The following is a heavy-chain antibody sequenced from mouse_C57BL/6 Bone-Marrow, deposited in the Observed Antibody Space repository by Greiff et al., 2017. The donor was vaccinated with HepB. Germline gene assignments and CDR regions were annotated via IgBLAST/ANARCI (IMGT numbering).Heavy chain of an antibody. D-gene: IGHD3-3*01. Sequence: VKLQQPGAELVMPGASVKLSCKASGYTFTSYWMHWVKQRPGQGLEWIGEIDPSDSYTNYNQKFKGKSTLTVDKSSSTAYMQLSSLTSEDSAVYYCAEGAFFDVWGTGTTVTVSS. V-gene: IGHV1-69*01. CDR3: AEGAFFDV. CDR1: GYTFTSYW. J-gene: IGHJ1*03. CDR2: IDPSDSYT.